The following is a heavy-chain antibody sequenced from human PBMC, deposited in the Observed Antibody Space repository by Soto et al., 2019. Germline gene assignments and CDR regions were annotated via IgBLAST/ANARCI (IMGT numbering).Heavy chain of an antibody. CDR2: IYWNDDK. CDR3: AHRPEGRPFDY. CDR1: GFSLSTSGVG. D-gene: IGHD3-10*01. V-gene: IGHV2-5*01. J-gene: IGHJ4*02. Sequence: QITLKESGPTLVKPTQTLTLTCTFSGFSLSTSGVGVGWIRQPPGKALEWLALIYWNDDKRYSPSLKSRLTITKDTSKNQVVLTMTNMDPVDTAPYYCAHRPEGRPFDYWGQGTLVTVSS.